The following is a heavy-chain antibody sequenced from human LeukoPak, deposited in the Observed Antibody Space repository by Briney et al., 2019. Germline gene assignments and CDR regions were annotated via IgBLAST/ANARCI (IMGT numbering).Heavy chain of an antibody. CDR1: GGSFSGYY. Sequence: PSETLSLTCAVYGGSFSGYYWSWIRQPPGKGLEWIGEISHSGSTNYNPSLKSRVAISVDTSKNQFSLKLNSVTAADTAVYYCARRTVVVPAALDYWGQGTLVTVSS. V-gene: IGHV4-34*01. CDR3: ARRTVVVPAALDY. D-gene: IGHD2-2*01. J-gene: IGHJ4*02. CDR2: ISHSGST.